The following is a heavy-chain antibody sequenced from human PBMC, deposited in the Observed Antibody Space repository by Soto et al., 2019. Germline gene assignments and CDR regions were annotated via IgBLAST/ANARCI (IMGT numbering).Heavy chain of an antibody. Sequence: PGGSLRLSCAASGFMFSRYSMSWVRQAPGKGLEWVSYISSSSSTIYYADSVKGRFTISRDNAKNSLYLQMNSLRDEDTAVYYCARDSGDNWNYRIFDYWGQGTLVTVSS. V-gene: IGHV3-48*02. D-gene: IGHD1-7*01. CDR1: GFMFSRYS. J-gene: IGHJ4*02. CDR3: ARDSGDNWNYRIFDY. CDR2: ISSSSSTI.